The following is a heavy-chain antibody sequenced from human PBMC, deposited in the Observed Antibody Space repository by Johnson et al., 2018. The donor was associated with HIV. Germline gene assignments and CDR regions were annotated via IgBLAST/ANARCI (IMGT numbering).Heavy chain of an antibody. V-gene: IGHV3-20*04. D-gene: IGHD2-21*02. Sequence: VQLVESGGGVVRPGGSLRLSCAASGFSFGDYGMSWVRQAPGKGLEWVSSINWNGGSTGYADSVKGRFTISRDNAKNSLYLQMNSLRAEDTALDYCARRPAFCGVDCYSWWHDAFDIWGQGTMVTVSS. CDR3: ARRPAFCGVDCYSWWHDAFDI. CDR2: INWNGGST. J-gene: IGHJ3*02. CDR1: GFSFGDYG.